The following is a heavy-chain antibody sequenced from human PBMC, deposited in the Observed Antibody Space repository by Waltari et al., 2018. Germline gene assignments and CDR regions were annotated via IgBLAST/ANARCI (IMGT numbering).Heavy chain of an antibody. CDR2: IKQDGSEK. J-gene: IGHJ4*02. D-gene: IGHD6-19*01. CDR3: ARDGLLYSSGWAFDY. V-gene: IGHV3-7*01. CDR1: GFTFSSYW. Sequence: EVQLLESGGGLVQPGGSLRLSCAASGFTFSSYWMSWVRQAPGKGLEWVANIKQDGSEKYYVDSVKGRFTISRDNAKNSLYLQMNSLRAEDTAVYYCARDGLLYSSGWAFDYWGQGTLVTVSS.